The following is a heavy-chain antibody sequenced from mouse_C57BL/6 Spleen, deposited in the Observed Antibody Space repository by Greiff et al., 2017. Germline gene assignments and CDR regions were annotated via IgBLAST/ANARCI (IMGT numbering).Heavy chain of an antibody. D-gene: IGHD1-1*01. CDR1: GYTFTDYE. CDR2: IDPETGGT. V-gene: IGHV1-15*01. J-gene: IGHJ1*03. CDR3: TRARFITTPYWYFDV. Sequence: VQRVESGAELVRPGASVTLSCKASGYTFTDYEMHWVKQTPVHGLEWIGAIDPETGGTAYNQKFKGKAILTADKSSSTAYMELRSLTSEDSAVYYCTRARFITTPYWYFDVWGTGTTVTVSS.